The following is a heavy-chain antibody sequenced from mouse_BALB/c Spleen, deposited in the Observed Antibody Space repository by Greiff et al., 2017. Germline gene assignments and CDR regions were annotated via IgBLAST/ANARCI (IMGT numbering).Heavy chain of an antibody. D-gene: IGHD2-4*01. V-gene: IGHV1-7*01. CDR1: GYTFTSYW. CDR3: ARSTMITTSFDY. J-gene: IGHJ2*01. CDR2: INPSTGYT. Sequence: VKLQESGAELAKPGASVKMSCKASGYTFTSYWMHWVKQRPGQGLEWIGYINPSTGYTEYNQKFKDKATLTADKSSSTAYMQLSSLTSEDSAVYYCARSTMITTSFDYWGQGTTLTVSS.